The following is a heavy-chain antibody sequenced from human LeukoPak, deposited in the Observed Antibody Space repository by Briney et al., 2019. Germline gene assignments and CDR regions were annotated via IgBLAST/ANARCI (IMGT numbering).Heavy chain of an antibody. CDR3: ARVPATVKADY. V-gene: IGHV3-7*04. D-gene: IGHD4-17*01. J-gene: IGHJ4*02. Sequence: PGGSLRLSCAASGFTFSNYRMSWVRQAPGKGLEWVANINQDGSAQYYVECVKGRFTISRDNAKSSLFLQMNSLRGEDTAVYYCARVPATVKADYWGQGTLVTVPS. CDR2: INQDGSAQ. CDR1: GFTFSNYR.